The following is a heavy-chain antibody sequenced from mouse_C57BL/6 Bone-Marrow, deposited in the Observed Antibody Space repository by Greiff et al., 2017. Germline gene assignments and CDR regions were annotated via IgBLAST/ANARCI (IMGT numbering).Heavy chain of an antibody. CDR1: GFNIKDDY. J-gene: IGHJ2*01. D-gene: IGHD4-1*01. CDR3: TTTWDDY. CDR2: IDPENGDT. Sequence: VHVKQSGAELVRPGASVKLSCTASGFNIKDDYMHWVQQTPEQGLEWIGWIDPENGDTEYTSKVQGQATITADTSSNTAYLQLSSLTSEDTAVYYCTTTWDDYWGQGTTLTVSS. V-gene: IGHV14-4*01.